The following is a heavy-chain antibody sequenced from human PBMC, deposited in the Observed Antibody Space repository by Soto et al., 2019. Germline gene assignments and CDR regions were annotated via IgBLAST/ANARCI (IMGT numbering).Heavy chain of an antibody. CDR1: GFSLTTTGVG. D-gene: IGHD3-3*01. Sequence: QITLKESGPTLVKPTQTLTLTCTFSGFSLTTTGVGVGWIRQPPGKALEWLALIYWDDDERYSPSLKSRLTITKDTSKNQVVLTMTNMDLVDTATYFCVHSHHPIATSLGVVSWFDPWGQGTLVTVSS. V-gene: IGHV2-5*02. CDR2: IYWDDDE. J-gene: IGHJ5*02. CDR3: VHSHHPIATSLGVVSWFDP.